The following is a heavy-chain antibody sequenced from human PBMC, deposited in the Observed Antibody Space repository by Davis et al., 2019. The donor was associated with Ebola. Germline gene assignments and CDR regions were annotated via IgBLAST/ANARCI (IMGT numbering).Heavy chain of an antibody. CDR3: ARERPIVVVVAATKVDYMDV. CDR1: GGTFSSYA. Sequence: SVKVSCKASGGTFSSYAISWVRQAPGQGLEWMGGIIPIFGTANYAQKFQGRVTITADESTSTAYMELRSLRSDDTAVYYCARERPIVVVVAATKVDYMDVWGKGTTVTVSS. J-gene: IGHJ6*03. D-gene: IGHD2-15*01. CDR2: IIPIFGTA. V-gene: IGHV1-69*13.